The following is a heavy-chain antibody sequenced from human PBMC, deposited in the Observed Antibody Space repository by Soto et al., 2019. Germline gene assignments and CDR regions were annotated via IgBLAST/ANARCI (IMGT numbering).Heavy chain of an antibody. V-gene: IGHV3-15*01. CDR2: IKSKTDGGTT. D-gene: IGHD6-19*01. Sequence: GGSLRLSCAASGFTFSNAWMSWVRQAPGKGLEWVGRIKSKTDGGTTDYAAPVKGRLTISRDDSKNTLYLQMNSLKTEDTAVYYCTTDPPPYSSGWYLFDYWGQGTLVTVSS. J-gene: IGHJ4*02. CDR3: TTDPPPYSSGWYLFDY. CDR1: GFTFSNAW.